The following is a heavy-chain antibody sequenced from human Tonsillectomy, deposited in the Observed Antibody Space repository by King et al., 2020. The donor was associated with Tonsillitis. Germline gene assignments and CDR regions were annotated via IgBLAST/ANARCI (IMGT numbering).Heavy chain of an antibody. J-gene: IGHJ6*02. CDR1: GFTFSSYA. CDR3: AMPRVPPDFYYYPMDV. Sequence: VQLVESGGGVVQPGRSLRLSCAASGFTFSSYALHWVRQAPGKGLEWVAVISYDGNEKYYTDSVKGRFTISRDNSKNTLYLQMNSLRAEDTAVYYCAMPRVPPDFYYYPMDVWGQGTTVTVSS. CDR2: ISYDGNEK. V-gene: IGHV3-30*04. D-gene: IGHD3-10*01.